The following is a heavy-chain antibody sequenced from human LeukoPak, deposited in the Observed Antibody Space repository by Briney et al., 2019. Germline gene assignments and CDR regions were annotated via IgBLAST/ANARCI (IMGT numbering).Heavy chain of an antibody. Sequence: GRCLRPSCEPSGFTVSIYAIGSVCHAPGKGLGWLSVITVSGELIYYADSVQGRFTISRDNSRSTLYLQMNFLRVEDTARYYCAKDIIAPEDIYTIFDPWGQGPLVSVSS. V-gene: IGHV3-23*01. CDR3: AKDIIAPEDIYTIFDP. CDR2: ITVSGELI. D-gene: IGHD3-3*01. J-gene: IGHJ5*02. CDR1: GFTVSIYA.